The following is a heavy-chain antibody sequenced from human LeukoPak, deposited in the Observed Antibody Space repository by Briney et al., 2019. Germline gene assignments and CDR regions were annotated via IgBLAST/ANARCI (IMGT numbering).Heavy chain of an antibody. D-gene: IGHD6-19*01. CDR2: IIPLFGRA. J-gene: IGHJ4*02. CDR3: ASPDENSGYYFVY. CDR1: GGTFRHYA. V-gene: IGHV1-69*01. Sequence: ASLKVSCKASGGTFRHYAISWVRQAPGQGLEWVGGIIPLFGRAENPQKFQGRVTITADESTRTVYLELSILRSDDTAVYYCASPDENSGYYFVYWGQGTLVTVSS.